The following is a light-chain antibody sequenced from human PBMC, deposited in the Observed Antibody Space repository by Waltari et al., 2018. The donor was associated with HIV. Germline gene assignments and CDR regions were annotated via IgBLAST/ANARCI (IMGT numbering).Light chain of an antibody. V-gene: IGLV1-47*01. CDR3: AAWDNYLNAWV. CDR1: SPHIGRHF. Sequence: QSVLTQPPSPSAPPGQRVTILCSGASPHIGRHFVSSYQQVPGATPQLLIYQSHRRPSGVPDRCSGSESGTSASLAINGLRSEDEAVYYCAAWDNYLNAWVFGGGTKVTVL. CDR2: QSH. J-gene: IGLJ3*02.